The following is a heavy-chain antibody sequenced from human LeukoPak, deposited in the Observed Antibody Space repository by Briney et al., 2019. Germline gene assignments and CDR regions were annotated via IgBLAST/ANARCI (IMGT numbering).Heavy chain of an antibody. V-gene: IGHV3-11*04. D-gene: IGHD3-10*01. CDR3: AREDYYYSSGY. CDR1: GFTFTDYY. Sequence: GGSLRLSCAASGFTFTDYYMSWIRQAPGKGLEWVAYIGLNGSPTYYADSVKGRFTISRDNAKKSVHLQMSSLRVEDTAVYFCAREDYYYSSGYWGQGTLVTVSS. J-gene: IGHJ4*02. CDR2: IGLNGSPT.